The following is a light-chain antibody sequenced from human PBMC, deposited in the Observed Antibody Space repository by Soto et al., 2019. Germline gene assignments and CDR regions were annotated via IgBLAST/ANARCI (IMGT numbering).Light chain of an antibody. J-gene: IGLJ1*01. CDR2: DVS. CDR3: YSCSRNSDTRYV. CDR1: SSDIGASNY. V-gene: IGLV2-14*03. Sequence: QSVLTQPASVSGSPGQSITISCTGTSSDIGASNYVSWYQQHPGQAPKLMISDVSNRPSGISDRFPGSKSGNTASLTISGLQAEDEADYYCYSCSRNSDTRYVFGTGTKLTVL.